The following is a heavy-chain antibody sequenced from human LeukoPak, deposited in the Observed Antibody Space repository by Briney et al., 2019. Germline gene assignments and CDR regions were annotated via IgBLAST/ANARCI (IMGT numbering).Heavy chain of an antibody. V-gene: IGHV3-30*18. CDR2: ISYDGSNK. CDR1: GFNFRDYA. CDR3: AKDQTPAGMDV. Sequence: GRSLRLSCAASGFNFRDYAIHWVRQAPGKGLEWVAVISYDGSNKYYADSVKGRFTISRDNSKNTLYLQMNSLRAEDTAVYYCAKDQTPAGMDVWGQGTTVTVSS. J-gene: IGHJ6*02.